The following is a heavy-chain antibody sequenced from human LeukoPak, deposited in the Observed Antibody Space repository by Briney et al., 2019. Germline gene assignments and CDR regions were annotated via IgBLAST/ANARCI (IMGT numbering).Heavy chain of an antibody. Sequence: ASVKVSCKASGYTFTRYAMNWVRQAPGQGLEWMGRINPDSGGPNYAHKFQGRVTMTRDTSISTAYMDLSRLTSDDTAVYFCARDRGKVANDYWGQGTLVIVSS. CDR1: GYTFTRYA. V-gene: IGHV1-2*06. J-gene: IGHJ4*02. CDR3: ARDRGKVANDY. D-gene: IGHD3-10*01. CDR2: INPDSGGP.